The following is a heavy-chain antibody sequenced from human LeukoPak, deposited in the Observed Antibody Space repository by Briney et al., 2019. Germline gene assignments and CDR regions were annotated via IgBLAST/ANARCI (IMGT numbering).Heavy chain of an antibody. D-gene: IGHD6-6*01. CDR3: ARGIGSSSILDF. CDR2: ITVGGGVT. V-gene: IGHV3-11*01. Sequence: GGSPRLSCAASGFTFTDYYMSWIRQAPGKGLECISYITVGGGVTYYADSVKGRFTVSRDSAKNSQSLHMDSLRVEDTAVYYCARGIGSSSILDFWGQGTLVTVSS. J-gene: IGHJ4*02. CDR1: GFTFTDYY.